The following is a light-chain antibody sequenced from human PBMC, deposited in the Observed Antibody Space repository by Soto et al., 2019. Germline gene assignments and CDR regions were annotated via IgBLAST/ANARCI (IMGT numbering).Light chain of an antibody. CDR2: EVS. CDR3: SSYTSSSIPYV. V-gene: IGLV2-14*01. J-gene: IGLJ1*01. CDR1: SSDVGGYNY. Sequence: QSALTQPASVSGSPGQSIIISCTGTSSDVGGYNYVSWYQQHPGKAPKLMIYEVSNRPSGVSNRFSGSKSGNTASLTISGLQAEDEADYYCSSYTSSSIPYVFGTGTKVTVL.